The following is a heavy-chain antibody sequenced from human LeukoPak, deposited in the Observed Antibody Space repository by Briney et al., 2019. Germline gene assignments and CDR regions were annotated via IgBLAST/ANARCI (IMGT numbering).Heavy chain of an antibody. CDR3: ARDVGTALVTGDY. Sequence: SETLSLTCTVSGYSISSGYYWGWIRQPPGKGLEWIGSIYHSGSTYYNPSLKSRVTISVDKSKNQLSLKLISVTAADTAVYYCARDVGTALVTGDYWGQGTLVTVSS. D-gene: IGHD5-18*01. CDR1: GYSISSGYY. V-gene: IGHV4-38-2*02. CDR2: IYHSGST. J-gene: IGHJ4*02.